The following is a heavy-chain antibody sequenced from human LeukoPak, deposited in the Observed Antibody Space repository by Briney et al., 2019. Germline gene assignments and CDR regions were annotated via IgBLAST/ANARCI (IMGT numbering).Heavy chain of an antibody. Sequence: SETLSLTCTVSGGSISSYYWSWIRQPPGKGLEWIGYIYYSGSTNYNPSLKSRVTISVDTSKNQFSLKLSSVPAADTAVYYCARGDQPLLPSFFDYWGQGTLVTVSS. J-gene: IGHJ4*02. CDR1: GGSISSYY. CDR2: IYYSGST. D-gene: IGHD2-15*01. CDR3: ARGDQPLLPSFFDY. V-gene: IGHV4-59*01.